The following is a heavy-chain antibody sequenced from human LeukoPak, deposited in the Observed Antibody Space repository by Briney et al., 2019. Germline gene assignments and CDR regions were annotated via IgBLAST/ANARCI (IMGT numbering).Heavy chain of an antibody. J-gene: IGHJ4*02. V-gene: IGHV1-2*02. CDR3: ARRSGHDY. D-gene: IGHD2-8*02. CDR1: GYTFTAYY. Sequence: ASVKVSCKASGYTFTAYYIHWVRQAPGQGFQWLGWINHNTGDTNYAQQFQGRVTLTRDTSITTAYMELTSLISDDTAVYYCARRSGHDYWGPGTLLTVSS. CDR2: INHNTGDT.